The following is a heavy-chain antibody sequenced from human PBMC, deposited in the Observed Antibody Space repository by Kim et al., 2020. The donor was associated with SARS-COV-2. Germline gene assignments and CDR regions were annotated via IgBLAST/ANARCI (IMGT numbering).Heavy chain of an antibody. Sequence: GESLKISCQGSGYSFDSHWIGWVRQMPGRGLEWMGIIYPGDSETKYSPSFQGQVTFSADKSINTAYLQWRSLKASDTAMYCCARLQGYYYDRSGYRFFDYWGQGTLVTVSS. V-gene: IGHV5-51*01. D-gene: IGHD3-22*01. CDR3: ARLQGYYYDRSGYRFFDY. J-gene: IGHJ4*02. CDR1: GYSFDSHW. CDR2: IYPGDSET.